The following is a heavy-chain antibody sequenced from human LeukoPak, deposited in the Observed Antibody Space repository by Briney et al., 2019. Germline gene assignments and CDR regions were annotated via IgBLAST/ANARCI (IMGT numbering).Heavy chain of an antibody. J-gene: IGHJ4*02. V-gene: IGHV3-23*01. Sequence: GGSLRLSCATSGFTFSSYWMSWVRQAPGKGLEWVSDINGSGGSTYYADSVKGRFTISRDNSKNTLYLQMNSLRAEDTAAYYCARLFRDVTTFDYWGQGTLVTVSS. CDR3: ARLFRDVTTFDY. CDR2: INGSGGST. D-gene: IGHD1-1*01. CDR1: GFTFSSYW.